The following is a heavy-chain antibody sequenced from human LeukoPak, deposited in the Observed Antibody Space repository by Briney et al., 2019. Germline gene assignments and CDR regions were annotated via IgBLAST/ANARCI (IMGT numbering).Heavy chain of an antibody. Sequence: GGSLRLSCAASGFTFSTSGMHWVRQAPGKGLEWVAVISYDGSNKYYADSVKGRFTISRDNAKNTLYLQMNSLRAEDTAVYYCAKPVRSGSYFLDYFDYWGQGTLVTVSS. CDR1: GFTFSTSG. V-gene: IGHV3-30*18. CDR3: AKPVRSGSYFLDYFDY. J-gene: IGHJ4*02. CDR2: ISYDGSNK. D-gene: IGHD1-26*01.